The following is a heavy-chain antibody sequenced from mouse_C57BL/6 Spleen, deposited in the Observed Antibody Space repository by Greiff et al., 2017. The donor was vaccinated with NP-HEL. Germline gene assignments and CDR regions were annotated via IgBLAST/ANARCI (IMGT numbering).Heavy chain of an antibody. D-gene: IGHD2-4*01. Sequence: VKLMESGPGLVAPSQSLSITCTVSGFSLTSYAISWVRQPPGKGLEWLGVIWTGGGTNYNSALKSRLSISKVNSKSQVFLKMNSLQTDDTARYYCARMPYDYDVYYYAMDYWGQGTSVTVSS. CDR1: GFSLTSYA. J-gene: IGHJ4*01. V-gene: IGHV2-9-1*01. CDR3: ARMPYDYDVYYYAMDY. CDR2: IWTGGGT.